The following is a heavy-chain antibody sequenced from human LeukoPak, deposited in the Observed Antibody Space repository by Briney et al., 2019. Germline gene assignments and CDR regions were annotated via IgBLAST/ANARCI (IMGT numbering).Heavy chain of an antibody. J-gene: IGHJ4*02. D-gene: IGHD5-12*01. CDR1: GYTFTSYD. Sequence: ASVKVSCKASGYTFTSYDINWVRQATGQGLEWMGWMNPNSGNTGYAQKFQGRVTMTRNTSISTAYMELSSLRSEATAVYYCARGRDIVATDLDYWGQGTLVTVSS. CDR3: ARGRDIVATDLDY. V-gene: IGHV1-8*01. CDR2: MNPNSGNT.